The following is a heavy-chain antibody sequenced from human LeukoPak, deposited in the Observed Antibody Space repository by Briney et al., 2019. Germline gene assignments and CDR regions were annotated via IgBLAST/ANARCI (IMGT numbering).Heavy chain of an antibody. CDR1: GFTFSSYG. D-gene: IGHD1-1*01. J-gene: IGHJ4*02. Sequence: GGSLRLSCAASGFTFSSYGMHWVRQAPGKGLEWVAVISYDGSNKYYADSVKGRFTISRDNSKNTLYLQMNSLRAEDTAVYYCARDGTVRSGGYFDYWGQGTLVTVSS. CDR2: ISYDGSNK. CDR3: ARDGTVRSGGYFDY. V-gene: IGHV3-30*03.